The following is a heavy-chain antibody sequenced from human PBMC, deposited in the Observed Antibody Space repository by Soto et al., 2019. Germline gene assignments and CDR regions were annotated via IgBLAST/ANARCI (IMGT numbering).Heavy chain of an antibody. CDR2: ISSGSST. CDR3: ARSVRSGSFPYYYYAMDV. V-gene: IGHV3-48*04. J-gene: IGHJ6*02. CDR1: GFTFSSYS. Sequence: PGGSLRLSCAGSGFTFSSYSMKWVRQAPGKGLEWVSYISSGSSTSYADSVKGRFTISRDNAKNTLDLQMHGLRAEDMAVYYCARSVRSGSFPYYYYAMDVWGQGTTVTVSS. D-gene: IGHD3-10*01.